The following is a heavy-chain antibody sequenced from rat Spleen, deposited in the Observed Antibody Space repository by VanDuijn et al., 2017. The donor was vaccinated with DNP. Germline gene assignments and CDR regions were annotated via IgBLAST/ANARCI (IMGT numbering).Heavy chain of an antibody. CDR1: GFTFSNYD. Sequence: EVQLVESGGGLVQPGRSLKLSCAASGFTFSNYDMAWVRQAPAKGLEWVASMSPSGSNIYYRDSVKGRFTISRDIPKSTLYLQMDSLRSEDTATYYCATSPGPNWFAYWGQGTLVTVSS. V-gene: IGHV5S23*01. J-gene: IGHJ3*01. D-gene: IGHD1-4*01. CDR2: MSPSGSNI. CDR3: ATSPGPNWFAY.